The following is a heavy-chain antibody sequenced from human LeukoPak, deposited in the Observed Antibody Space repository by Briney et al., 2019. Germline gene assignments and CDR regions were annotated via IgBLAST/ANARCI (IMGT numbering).Heavy chain of an antibody. V-gene: IGHV4-34*01. CDR3: ARGLRVSGIWSGYSYFDY. D-gene: IGHD3-3*01. J-gene: IGHJ4*02. CDR1: GGSFSGYY. Sequence: NPSETLSLTCAVYGGSFSGYYWSWIRQPPGKGLEWIGEINHSGSTNYNPSLKSRVTISVDTSKNQFSLKLSSVTAADTAVYYCARGLRVSGIWSGYSYFDYWGQGTLVTVSS. CDR2: INHSGST.